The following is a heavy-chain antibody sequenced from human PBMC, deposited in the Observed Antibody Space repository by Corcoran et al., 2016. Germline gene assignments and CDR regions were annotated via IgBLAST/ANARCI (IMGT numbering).Heavy chain of an antibody. CDR1: GGSISSYY. CDR2: IYYTGST. V-gene: IGHV4-59*01. D-gene: IGHD1-26*01. CDR3: AGYSGSPANYLDY. J-gene: IGHJ4*02. Sequence: QVQLQESGPGLVEPSETLSLTCPVSGGSISSYYWTWIRQPPGEALEWIGWIYYTGSTTSSPSLKSRVTILVDMSKNQFSLSLYSVTAADTAVYFCAGYSGSPANYLDYWGQGALVTVSS.